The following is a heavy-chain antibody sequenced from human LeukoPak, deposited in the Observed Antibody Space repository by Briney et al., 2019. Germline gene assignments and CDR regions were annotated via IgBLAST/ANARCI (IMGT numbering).Heavy chain of an antibody. CDR3: ARDTNGLAY. V-gene: IGHV3-48*03. CDR2: ISSSGSTI. J-gene: IGHJ4*02. Sequence: PGGSLRLSCAAPGFTFSSYEMNWVRQAPGKGLEWVSYISSSGSTIYYADSVKGRFTISRDNAKNTLYLQMNSLRVEDTAVYYCARDTNGLAYWGLGTRVTVSS. CDR1: GFTFSSYE. D-gene: IGHD2-8*01.